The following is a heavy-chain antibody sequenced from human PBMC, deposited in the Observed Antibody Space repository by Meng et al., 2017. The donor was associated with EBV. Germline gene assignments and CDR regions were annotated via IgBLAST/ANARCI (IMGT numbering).Heavy chain of an antibody. CDR2: IYYSGSA. J-gene: IGHJ5*02. V-gene: IGHV4-39*07. CDR3: ARVVATIFTNWFDP. CDR1: GGSISSSCYY. Sequence: QSQVSGPGLVKPSEPLSPACTVSGGSISSSCYYWGWLRQAPGKGLEWIGSIYYSGSAYYNPSLKSRVTISVATSKNQFSLKLSSVTAADTAVYYCARVVATIFTNWFDPWGQGTLVTVSS. D-gene: IGHD5-12*01.